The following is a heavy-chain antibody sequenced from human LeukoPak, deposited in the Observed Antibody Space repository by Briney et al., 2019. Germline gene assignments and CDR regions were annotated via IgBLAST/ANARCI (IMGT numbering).Heavy chain of an antibody. J-gene: IGHJ4*02. CDR2: ISGSGGST. V-gene: IGHV3-23*01. CDR3: AKGGYYDILTGYYRGLYFDY. Sequence: GGSLRLSCAASGFTFSSYAMSWVRQAPGKRLEWVSAISGSGGSTYYADSVKGRFTISRDNSKNTLYLQMNSLRAEDTAVYYCAKGGYYDILTGYYRGLYFDYWGQGTLVTVSS. D-gene: IGHD3-9*01. CDR1: GFTFSSYA.